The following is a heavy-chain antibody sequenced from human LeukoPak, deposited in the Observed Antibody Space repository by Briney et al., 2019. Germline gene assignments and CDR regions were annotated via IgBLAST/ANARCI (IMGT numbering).Heavy chain of an antibody. J-gene: IGHJ4*02. V-gene: IGHV3-23*01. Sequence: GGSLRLSCAASGFTFSSYGMSWVRQAPGKGLEWFSGISGSGGDTNYADSVKGRFTISRDNSKNTLYLQMNSLRAEDTAVYYCAKGGFLPHCGSGSCYIDYWGQGTLVTVSS. CDR3: AKGGFLPHCGSGSCYIDY. D-gene: IGHD2-15*01. CDR1: GFTFSSYG. CDR2: ISGSGGDT.